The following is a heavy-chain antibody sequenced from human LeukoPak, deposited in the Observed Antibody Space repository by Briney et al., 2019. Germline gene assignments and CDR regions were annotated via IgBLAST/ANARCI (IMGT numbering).Heavy chain of an antibody. CDR2: INSDGRST. J-gene: IGHJ4*02. Sequence: RPGGSLRLSRAASEFTFSNYWMHWVRQAPGEGLVWVAHINSDGRSTSYADSVKGRFTISRDNAKNTLYLQMNSLRTEDTAVYYCARDMYSSGWSYYFDHWGQGTLVTVSS. V-gene: IGHV3-74*01. CDR3: ARDMYSSGWSYYFDH. CDR1: EFTFSNYW. D-gene: IGHD6-19*01.